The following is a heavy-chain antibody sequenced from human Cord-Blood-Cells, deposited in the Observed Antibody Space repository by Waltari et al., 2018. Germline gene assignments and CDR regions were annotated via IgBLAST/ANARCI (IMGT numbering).Heavy chain of an antibody. J-gene: IGHJ4*02. CDR1: GNTLPDLS. D-gene: IGHD7-27*01. CDR3: ATGVLRTGGDY. Sequence: QVQLVQSGAEGKKPGASGKVSCKVSGNTLPDLSINGVRQAPGKGLEWMGGFDPEDGETIYAQKFQGRVTMTEDTSTDTAYMELSSLRSEDTAVYYCATGVLRTGGDYWGQGTLVTVSS. CDR2: FDPEDGET. V-gene: IGHV1-24*01.